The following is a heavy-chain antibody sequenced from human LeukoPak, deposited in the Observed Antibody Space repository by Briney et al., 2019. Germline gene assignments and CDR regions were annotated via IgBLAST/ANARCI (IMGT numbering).Heavy chain of an antibody. CDR1: GFTFSDYY. J-gene: IGHJ6*02. CDR2: ISSSGSTI. V-gene: IGHV3-11*01. Sequence: GGSLRLSCAASGFTFSDYYMSWIRQAPGKGLEWVSYISSSGSTIYYADSVKGRFTISRDNAKNSLYLQMNSLRAEDTAVYYCARERTRPIVVVPAAIPYYYYYGMDVWGQGTTVTVSS. CDR3: ARERTRPIVVVPAAIPYYYYYGMDV. D-gene: IGHD2-2*02.